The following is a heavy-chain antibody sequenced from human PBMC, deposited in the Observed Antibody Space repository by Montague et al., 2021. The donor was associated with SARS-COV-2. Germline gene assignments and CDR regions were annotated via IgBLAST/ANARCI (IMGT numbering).Heavy chain of an antibody. Sequence: SETLSLTCTVSGGSINNTSYYWGWIRQPPGKGLEWIGSIFYRGNTHYNASLKSRVTVSVDTSKNRFSLNLTSVTAADTALYYCAGLTTSGSIAWGQGTLVTVSS. CDR3: AGLTTSGSIA. D-gene: IGHD6-19*01. CDR1: GGSINNTSYY. CDR2: IFYRGNT. V-gene: IGHV4-39*01. J-gene: IGHJ5*02.